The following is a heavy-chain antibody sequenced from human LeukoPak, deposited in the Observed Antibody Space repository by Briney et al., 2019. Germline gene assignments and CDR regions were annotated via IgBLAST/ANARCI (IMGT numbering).Heavy chain of an antibody. V-gene: IGHV3-23*01. CDR2: ISGSGGST. CDR1: GFTFSSYA. D-gene: IGHD3-10*01. Sequence: GGSLRLSCAASGFTFSSYAMSWVRQAPGKGLEWVSGISGSGGSTYYADSVKGRFTVSRDNSKNRLYLQMNSLRAEDTAVYYCAKRPRGNYLDPFDYWGQGTLVTVSS. J-gene: IGHJ4*02. CDR3: AKRPRGNYLDPFDY.